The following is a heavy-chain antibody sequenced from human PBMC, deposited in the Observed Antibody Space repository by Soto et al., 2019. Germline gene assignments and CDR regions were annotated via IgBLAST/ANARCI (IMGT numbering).Heavy chain of an antibody. CDR3: ARVERGTATTVVDAFDI. D-gene: IGHD1-1*01. J-gene: IGHJ3*02. V-gene: IGHV4-34*01. Sequence: QVQLQQWGAGLLKPSETLSLTCAVFGGSANSGNYYWSWIRQPPGKGLEWIGEMSHSGGTHFNPSRKSRVIISVDTSKNQFSLKMSSVTAADTALYYCARVERGTATTVVDAFDIWGPGTMVTVSS. CDR1: GGSANSGNYY. CDR2: MSHSGGT.